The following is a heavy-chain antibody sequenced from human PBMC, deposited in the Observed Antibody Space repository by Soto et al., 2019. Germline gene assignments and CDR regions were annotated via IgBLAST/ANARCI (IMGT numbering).Heavy chain of an antibody. Sequence: GGSLRLSCAASGFTFSSYSMNWVRQAPGKGLEWVSYISSSSSTIYYADSVKGRFTISRDNAKNSLYLQMNSLRAEDTAVYYCARYDQSGGYYTYNDAFDIWGQGTMVTVSS. CDR1: GFTFSSYS. CDR2: ISSSSSTI. J-gene: IGHJ3*02. CDR3: ARYDQSGGYYTYNDAFDI. D-gene: IGHD3-22*01. V-gene: IGHV3-48*01.